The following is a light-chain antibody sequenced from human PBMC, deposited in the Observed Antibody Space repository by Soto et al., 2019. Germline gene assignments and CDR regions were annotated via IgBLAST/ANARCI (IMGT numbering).Light chain of an antibody. CDR3: LQDYNWPWT. J-gene: IGKJ1*01. Sequence: AIQMTQSPSSLSASVGDRVTITCRASQAIRNDLSWYQQKPGKAPQLLMYGASSLEIGVPSRFSGSGSGTDFTLTISSLQPEDFATYYCLQDYNWPWTFGQGTKVDIK. CDR1: QAIRND. CDR2: GAS. V-gene: IGKV1-6*01.